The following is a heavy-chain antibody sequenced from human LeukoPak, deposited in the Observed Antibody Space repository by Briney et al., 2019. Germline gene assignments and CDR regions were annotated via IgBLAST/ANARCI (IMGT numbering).Heavy chain of an antibody. J-gene: IGHJ4*02. CDR3: ARGGWWPKKYYFDY. CDR1: GDSITSSNYY. CDR2: IYSSGST. Sequence: SETLSLTCTVSGDSITSSNYYWGWFRQSPGKGPEWIGSIYSSGSTYYSPSLKSRVTISVATSKNQFSLTVSSVTAADTAVYYCARGGWWPKKYYFDYWGQGTLVTVSS. V-gene: IGHV4-39*07. D-gene: IGHD2-15*01.